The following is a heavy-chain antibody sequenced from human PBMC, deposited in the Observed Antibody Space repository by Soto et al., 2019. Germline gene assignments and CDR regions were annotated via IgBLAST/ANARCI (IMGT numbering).Heavy chain of an antibody. D-gene: IGHD1-1*01. V-gene: IGHV1-3*01. CDR3: ARDLDGSRDY. CDR2: INAGNGNT. CDR1: GYTFTSYA. J-gene: IGHJ4*02. Sequence: QVQLVQSGAEVKKPGASVKVSCKASGYTFTSYAMHWVRQAPGQRLEWMGWINAGNGNTKYPQKFQGRVTITRDTSASTAYMELSSLRSEDTAVYYCARDLDGSRDYWGQGTLVTVSS.